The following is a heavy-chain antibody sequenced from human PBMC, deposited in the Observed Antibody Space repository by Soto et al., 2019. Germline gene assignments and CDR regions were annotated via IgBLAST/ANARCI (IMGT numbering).Heavy chain of an antibody. CDR3: AKMYSGSSPLQY. J-gene: IGHJ4*02. D-gene: IGHD1-26*01. Sequence: EVQLVESGGGLIQPGGSLRLSYAASRFTVSSTYMSWVRQAPGKGLEWVSVIYSGGSTFYADSVKGRFTISRDNSKNTLYLHMNSLRAEDTAVYYCAKMYSGSSPLQYWGQGTLVTVSS. CDR1: RFTVSSTY. V-gene: IGHV3-53*01. CDR2: IYSGGST.